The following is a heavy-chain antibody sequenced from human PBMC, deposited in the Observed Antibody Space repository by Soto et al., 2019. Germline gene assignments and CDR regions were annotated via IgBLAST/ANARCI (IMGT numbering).Heavy chain of an antibody. V-gene: IGHV4-39*01. CDR2: IYYSGST. J-gene: IGHJ6*01. CDR3: ARPRHYGSGSSVQPREYAMEV. CDR1: GGSISSNNYY. Sequence: PSETLSLTCTVSGGSISSNNYYWGWIRQPPGKGLEWIGSIYYSGSTYYNPSLKSRVTISADTSKNQFFLTLSSVTAADTAVYYCARPRHYGSGSSVQPREYAMEVWGQGTTVTVSS. D-gene: IGHD3-10*01.